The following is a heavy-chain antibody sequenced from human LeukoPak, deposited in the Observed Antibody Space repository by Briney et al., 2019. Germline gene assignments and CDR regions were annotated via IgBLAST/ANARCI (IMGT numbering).Heavy chain of an antibody. Sequence: PGGSLRLSCAASGFTFSSYAMSWVRQAPGRGLEWVSAISGSGGSTYYADSVKGRFTIPRDNSKNTLYLQMNSLRSEDPAVYYCAKANSGRYLPGGTDYWGQGTLVTVSS. V-gene: IGHV3-23*01. CDR3: AKANSGRYLPGGTDY. J-gene: IGHJ4*02. CDR2: ISGSGGST. D-gene: IGHD1-26*01. CDR1: GFTFSSYA.